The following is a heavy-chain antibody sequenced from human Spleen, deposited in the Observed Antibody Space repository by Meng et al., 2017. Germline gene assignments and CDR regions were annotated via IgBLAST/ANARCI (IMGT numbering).Heavy chain of an antibody. J-gene: IGHJ4*02. CDR3: ARDRGSGSYYALPGDY. CDR2: ISSSSSYI. Sequence: GGSLRLSCAASGFTFSSYSMNWVRQAPGKGLEWVSSISSSSSYIYYADSVKGRFTISRDNAKNSLYLQMNSLRVEDTAVYYCARDRGSGSYYALPGDYWGQGTLVTSPQ. D-gene: IGHD1-26*01. CDR1: GFTFSSYS. V-gene: IGHV3-21*01.